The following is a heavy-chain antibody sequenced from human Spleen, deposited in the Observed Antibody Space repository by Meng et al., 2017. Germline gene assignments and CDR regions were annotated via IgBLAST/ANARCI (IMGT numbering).Heavy chain of an antibody. D-gene: IGHD6-19*01. Sequence: QVVLGVTWSGLKKPGAPGELACTAAGYPFTTFAMNWVRQAPGKGLGWVGWNNTNTGNPTYAQGFTGRFVPSLDTSVSTAYLQINNLEPDDTAVYYCARVSFHWLAVAGGGEDYWGQGTLVTVSS. V-gene: IGHV7-4-1*02. CDR1: GYPFTTFA. J-gene: IGHJ4*02. CDR3: ARVSFHWLAVAGGGEDY. CDR2: NNTNTGNP.